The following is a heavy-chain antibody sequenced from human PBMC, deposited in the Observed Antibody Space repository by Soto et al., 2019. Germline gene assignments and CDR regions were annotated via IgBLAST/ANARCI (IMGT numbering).Heavy chain of an antibody. V-gene: IGHV4-39*01. CDR2: IYYSGST. CDR1: GGSISSSSYY. CDR3: ARHRMATNLGKGPFDSFDI. J-gene: IGHJ3*02. D-gene: IGHD5-12*01. Sequence: QLQLQESGPGLVKPSETLSLTCTVSGGSISSSSYYWGWIRQPPGKGLEWIGSIYYSGSTYYNPSLKSRVTISVDTSKNQFSLKLSSVTAADTAVYYCARHRMATNLGKGPFDSFDIWGQGTMVTVSS.